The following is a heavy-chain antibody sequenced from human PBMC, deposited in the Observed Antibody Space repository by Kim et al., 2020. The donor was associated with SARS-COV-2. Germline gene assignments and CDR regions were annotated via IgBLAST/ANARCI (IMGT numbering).Heavy chain of an antibody. CDR3: THYYDSSGYYPVTDNWFDP. D-gene: IGHD3-22*01. J-gene: IGHJ5*02. V-gene: IGHV3-15*01. Sequence: GRFTISREDSKNTLYLQMNSLKTEDTAVYYCTHYYDSSGYYPVTDNWFDPWGQGTLVTVSS.